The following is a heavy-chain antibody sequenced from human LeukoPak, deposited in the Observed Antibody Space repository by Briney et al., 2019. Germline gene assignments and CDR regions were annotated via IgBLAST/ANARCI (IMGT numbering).Heavy chain of an antibody. J-gene: IGHJ4*02. D-gene: IGHD1-14*01. Sequence: PGGSLRLSCAASGFTFSSYSMNWVRQAPGKGLEWVSYISSSSSTIYYADSVKGRFTISRDNAKNSLYLQMNSLRDEDTAVYYCAKASNNHGLGGTVEYWGQGTLVTVSS. CDR1: GFTFSSYS. CDR3: AKASNNHGLGGTVEY. V-gene: IGHV3-48*02. CDR2: ISSSSSTI.